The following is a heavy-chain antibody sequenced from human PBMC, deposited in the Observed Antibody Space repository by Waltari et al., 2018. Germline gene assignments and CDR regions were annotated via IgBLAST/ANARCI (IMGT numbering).Heavy chain of an antibody. D-gene: IGHD6-19*01. J-gene: IGHJ4*02. CDR3: AKDHPSDGWPAFDS. Sequence: LESGGGLAQPGGSLRLSCAASGFSIGTSAMSWVRQAPGRGLGGVSAVTRQATTYYAGSVRGRFVISRDDSDNKVHLQMNGLNADDTATYYCAKDHPSDGWPAFDSWGQGTQVIVSS. V-gene: IGHV3-23*01. CDR2: VTRQATT. CDR1: GFSIGTSA.